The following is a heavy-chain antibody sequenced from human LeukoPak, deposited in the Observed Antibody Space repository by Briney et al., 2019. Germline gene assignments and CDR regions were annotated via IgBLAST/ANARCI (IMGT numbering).Heavy chain of an antibody. CDR1: VCILTDYF. Sequence: ASVPVSFQASVCILTDYFMHWLRPPPAQGLAWMGCIKPNSGGTNYAQKFQGRVTMTRDTSISTVYMELSRLRSDDTAGYYCARDFPSSGWYHPFDYWGQGILVTVSS. J-gene: IGHJ4*02. V-gene: IGHV1-2*02. CDR3: ARDFPSSGWYHPFDY. CDR2: IKPNSGGT. D-gene: IGHD6-19*01.